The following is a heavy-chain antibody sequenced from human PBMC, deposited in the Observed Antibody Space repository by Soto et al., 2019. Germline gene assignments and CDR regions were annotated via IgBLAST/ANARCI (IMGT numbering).Heavy chain of an antibody. D-gene: IGHD2-15*01. J-gene: IGHJ4*02. CDR1: GGSVNSGSHY. CDR2: ISYSGKA. Sequence: QVQLHESGPGLVKPSATLSLSCTVSGGSVNSGSHYWAWIRQPPGKGLEWLAHISYSGKADYNPSLRSRVTMSTDTSRNQFSLRLTSVTAADTAVYYCARALGGRRLSWFYFDNWGQGTLVTVS. CDR3: ARALGGRRLSWFYFDN. V-gene: IGHV4-61*01.